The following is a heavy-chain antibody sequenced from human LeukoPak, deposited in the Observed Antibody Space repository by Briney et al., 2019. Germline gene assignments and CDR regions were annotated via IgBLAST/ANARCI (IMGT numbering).Heavy chain of an antibody. CDR2: MNPNSGNT. D-gene: IGHD3-10*01. Sequence: ASVKVSCKASGYTFTSYDINWVRQATGQGLEWMGWMNPNSGNTGYAQKFQGRVTMTRNTSISTAYMELRSLRSDDTAVYYCARLVWVVRGVISNTYDYWGQGTLVTVSS. V-gene: IGHV1-8*01. CDR3: ARLVWVVRGVISNTYDY. J-gene: IGHJ4*02. CDR1: GYTFTSYD.